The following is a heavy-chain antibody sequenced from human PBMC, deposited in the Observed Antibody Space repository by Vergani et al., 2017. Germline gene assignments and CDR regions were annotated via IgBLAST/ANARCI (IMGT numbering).Heavy chain of an antibody. V-gene: IGHV4-39*01. CDR3: ARHISGVRPSSMTAFDY. CDR2: VFYGGRT. D-gene: IGHD6-6*01. Sequence: QMQLQESGPGLVKPSETLSLSCTVSGDSISTSSYAWGWIRQPPGKTLEWIGTVFYGGRTSYNPSIKSRVTLSLDTSKKQISLHLTSVTAADTAVYYCARHISGVRPSSMTAFDYWVQGTLVTVSS. CDR1: GDSISTSSYA. J-gene: IGHJ4*02.